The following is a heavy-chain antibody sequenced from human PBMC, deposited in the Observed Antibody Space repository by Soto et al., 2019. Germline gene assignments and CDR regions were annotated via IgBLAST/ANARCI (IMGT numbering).Heavy chain of an antibody. V-gene: IGHV4-39*01. CDR3: ARLGLVAIFGVARQFDY. CDR1: GDSMSSSNWH. J-gene: IGHJ4*02. D-gene: IGHD3-3*01. CDR2: IYSSGST. Sequence: QLQLQESGPGLVKPSETLSLTCTVSGDSMSSSNWHLGWVRGPPGKGLESIGDIYSSGSTSYNPSFKRRVTIPMDTSNTPFSLRLTSVTAAETSVYYCARLGLVAIFGVARQFDYWGLGVLVTVSS.